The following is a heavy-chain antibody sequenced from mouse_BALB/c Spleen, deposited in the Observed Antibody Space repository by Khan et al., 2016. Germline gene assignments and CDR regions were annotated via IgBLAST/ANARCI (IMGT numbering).Heavy chain of an antibody. J-gene: IGHJ2*01. V-gene: IGHV5-17*02. CDR2: ISSGSSTI. Sequence: EVELVESGGGLVKPGGSRKLSCAASGFTFSNFGMHWVRQAPEKGLEWVAFISSGSSTIYYADTVKGRFTVPRDNPKNTLFLQMTSLGSEDTAMYYCGRGDFWGQGTTLTVSS. CDR1: GFTFSNFG. CDR3: GRGDF.